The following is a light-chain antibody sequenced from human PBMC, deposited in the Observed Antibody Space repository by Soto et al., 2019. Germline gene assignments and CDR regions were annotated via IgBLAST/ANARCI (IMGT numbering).Light chain of an antibody. CDR1: RSILSSSNNKNY. J-gene: IGKJ3*01. Sequence: DTVMTQSPDSLAVSLGERATINCRSSRSILSSSNNKNYLAWYQQKPGQPPKLLVYWASTRESGVPDRFSGSGSGTDFTLTISSLQAEDVAVYYCQQYCNTPFTFGPGTKVEIK. V-gene: IGKV4-1*01. CDR2: WAS. CDR3: QQYCNTPFT.